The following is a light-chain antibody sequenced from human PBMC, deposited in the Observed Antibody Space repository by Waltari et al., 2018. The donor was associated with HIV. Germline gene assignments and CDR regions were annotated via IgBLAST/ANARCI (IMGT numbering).Light chain of an antibody. CDR1: SSDVGSYNL. Sequence: QSALNQPASVSGSPGQSITISCTGTSSDVGSYNLVSWYQQHPGKAPKLMIYEVSKRPSGVSTRVSGAKSGNTASLTISGLQAEDEADDYCCSYAGSRYVFGSGTKVTVL. CDR2: EVS. J-gene: IGLJ1*01. V-gene: IGLV2-23*02. CDR3: CSYAGSRYV.